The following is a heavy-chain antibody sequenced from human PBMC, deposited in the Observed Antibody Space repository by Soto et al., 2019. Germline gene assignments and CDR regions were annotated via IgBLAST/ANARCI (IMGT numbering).Heavy chain of an antibody. J-gene: IGHJ4*02. CDR2: VRNKANSYTT. CDR1: GFTFSDHY. V-gene: IGHV3-72*01. D-gene: IGHD2-15*01. CDR3: VRNLASGGTYYFDY. Sequence: EVQLVESGGGLVEPGGSLSLSCAASGFTFSDHYMDWVRQAPGKGLEWIGRVRNKANSYTTEYAASVRGRFTVSRDDSKNSLYLQMNSLKTEDTAMYYCVRNLASGGTYYFDYWGQGTLVTVSS.